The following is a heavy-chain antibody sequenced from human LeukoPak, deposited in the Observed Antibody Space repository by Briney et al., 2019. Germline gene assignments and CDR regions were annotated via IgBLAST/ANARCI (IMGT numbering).Heavy chain of an antibody. CDR1: GFTFSSYA. D-gene: IGHD3-16*01. CDR2: ISGSGGST. Sequence: GGSLRLSCAASGFTFSSYAMSWVRQAPGKGLEWVSAISGSGGSTYYADSVKGRFTISRDNSKNTLYLQMNSLRAEDTAVYYCAKDRLTSPAAGERFDPWGQGTLVTVSS. CDR3: AKDRLTSPAAGERFDP. J-gene: IGHJ5*02. V-gene: IGHV3-23*01.